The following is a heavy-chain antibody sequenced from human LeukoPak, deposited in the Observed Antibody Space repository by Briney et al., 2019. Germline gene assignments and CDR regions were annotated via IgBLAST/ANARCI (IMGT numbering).Heavy chain of an antibody. J-gene: IGHJ4*02. Sequence: SGTLSLTCAVSGGSILTTNWWSGFRQPLGKGLEWIGEVHHSGASNYNPSLNNRLNTTIDKSKNQLSLELTSVTAADTAIYYCTRESGAFSPFGFWGQGTLVTVSS. CDR2: VHHSGAS. CDR3: TRESGAFSPFGF. D-gene: IGHD1-26*01. CDR1: GGSILTTNW. V-gene: IGHV4-4*02.